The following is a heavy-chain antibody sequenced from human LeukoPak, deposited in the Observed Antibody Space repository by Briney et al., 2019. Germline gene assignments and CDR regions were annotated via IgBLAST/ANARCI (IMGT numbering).Heavy chain of an antibody. CDR2: ISSSSSYT. V-gene: IGHV3-11*03. D-gene: IGHD6-13*01. CDR3: AKTRPLDSSSWSHGDY. J-gene: IGHJ4*02. Sequence: GGSLRLSCAASGFTFSDYYMSWIRQAPGKGLEWVSYISSSSSYTYYGDSVKGRFTISRDNSKNTLYLQMNSLRAEDTAVYYCAKTRPLDSSSWSHGDYWGQGTLVTVSS. CDR1: GFTFSDYY.